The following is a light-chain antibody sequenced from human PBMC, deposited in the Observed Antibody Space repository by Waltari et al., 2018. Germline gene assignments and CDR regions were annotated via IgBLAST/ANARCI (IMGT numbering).Light chain of an antibody. V-gene: IGLV1-47*01. CDR3: AAWDDSLSGHMV. J-gene: IGLJ2*01. Sequence: QSILTQPTSASGTPGQRVTISCSGSSPNIGRNSVSWYQEAPGTAPKHLIYRNKQRPSGVPGRFSGAKSGTSAFLAIRGLRSEDEAHYYCAAWDDSLSGHMVFGGGTKLTVL. CDR2: RNK. CDR1: SPNIGRNS.